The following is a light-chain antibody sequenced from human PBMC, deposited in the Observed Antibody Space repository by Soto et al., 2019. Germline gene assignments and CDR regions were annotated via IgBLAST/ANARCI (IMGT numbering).Light chain of an antibody. J-gene: IGKJ1*01. CDR3: QQYYTYPLA. Sequence: AIRMTQSPSSISAFTGDRVTITCQTSRPISTYLAWYQQKPGKTPTLLMYAASTLQSGVPSRFSGSGSGTDFTLTISCLQSEDFATYYCQQYYTYPLAFGQGTNIEIK. V-gene: IGKV1-8*01. CDR1: RPISTY. CDR2: AAS.